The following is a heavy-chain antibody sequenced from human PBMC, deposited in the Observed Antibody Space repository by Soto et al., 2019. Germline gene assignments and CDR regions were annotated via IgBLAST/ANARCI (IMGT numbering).Heavy chain of an antibody. CDR2: INHVGGT. CDR1: GGFVCESY. CDR3: VRIRYQLPSSVLWLDP. V-gene: IGHV4-34*01. D-gene: IGHD3-16*01. Sequence: ETPSISCAVCGGFVCESYWAGIRQQPGKGLEWIGEINHVGGTNYNPSLKSRVTMSVDTSQNQFSLRLISVTAADTAMYFCVRIRYQLPSSVLWLDPWGQGTPVTVSS. J-gene: IGHJ5*02.